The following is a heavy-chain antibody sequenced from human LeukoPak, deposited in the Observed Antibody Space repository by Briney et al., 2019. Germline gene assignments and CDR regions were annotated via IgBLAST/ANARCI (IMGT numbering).Heavy chain of an antibody. CDR3: ARVMGNGYNVFDY. D-gene: IGHD5-24*01. CDR2: ARNKANSYTT. V-gene: IGHV3-72*01. CDR1: GFTFSDHY. J-gene: IGHJ4*02. Sequence: GGSLRLSCAASGFTFSDHYMDWVRQAPGKGLEWVGRARNKANSYTTEYAASVKGRFTISRDDSKNSLYLQMNSLKIEDTAVYYCARVMGNGYNVFDYGGQGTLVTVSS.